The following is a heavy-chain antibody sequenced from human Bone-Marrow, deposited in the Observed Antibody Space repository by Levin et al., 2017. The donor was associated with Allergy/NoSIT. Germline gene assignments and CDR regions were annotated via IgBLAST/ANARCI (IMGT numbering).Heavy chain of an antibody. CDR2: IIPILGIA. D-gene: IGHD1-26*01. J-gene: IGHJ4*02. Sequence: SVKVSCKASGGTFSSYAISWVRQAPGQGLEWMGRIIPILGIANYAQKFQGRVTITADKSTSTAYMELSSLRSEDTAVYYCARVVGRSGHSLGYFDYWGQGTLVTVSS. CDR1: GGTFSSYA. V-gene: IGHV1-69*04. CDR3: ARVVGRSGHSLGYFDY.